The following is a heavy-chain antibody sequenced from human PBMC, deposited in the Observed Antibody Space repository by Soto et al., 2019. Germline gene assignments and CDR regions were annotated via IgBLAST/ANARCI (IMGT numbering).Heavy chain of an antibody. CDR2: ISAYNGNT. CDR1: GYTFTSYG. V-gene: IGHV1-18*01. Sequence: ASVKVSCKASGYTFTSYGISWVRQAPGQGLEWMGWISAYNGNTNYAQKLQGRVTMTTDTSTSTAYMELRSLRSDDTAVYYCARAAYDSSGYPETQLYYYYYGMDVWGQGTTVTVSS. CDR3: ARAAYDSSGYPETQLYYYYYGMDV. J-gene: IGHJ6*02. D-gene: IGHD3-22*01.